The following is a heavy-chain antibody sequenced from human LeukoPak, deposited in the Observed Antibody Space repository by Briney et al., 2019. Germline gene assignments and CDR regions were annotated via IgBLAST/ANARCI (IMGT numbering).Heavy chain of an antibody. Sequence: SETLSLTCTVSGGSTSRYYWSWIRQPAGKGLEWIGRIYPRGSTNDNPSLKTRVTMSVDTSKNQFSLKLTSVTAADTAVYYCARGRYCSADICSGGDAFDIWGQGTMVSVSS. V-gene: IGHV4-4*07. CDR1: GGSTSRYY. D-gene: IGHD2-15*01. CDR3: ARGRYCSADICSGGDAFDI. J-gene: IGHJ3*02. CDR2: IYPRGST.